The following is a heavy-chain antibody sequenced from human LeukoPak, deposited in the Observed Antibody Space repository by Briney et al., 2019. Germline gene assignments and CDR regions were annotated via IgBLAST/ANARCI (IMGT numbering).Heavy chain of an antibody. J-gene: IGHJ4*02. CDR3: AREGRPLNYYDSSGYHFDY. CDR2: ISAYNGNT. CDR1: GYTFTSYG. Sequence: ASVTVSCKASGYTFTSYGISWVRQAPGQGREWMGWISAYNGNTNYAQKLQGRVTMTTDTSTSTAYMELRSLRSDDTAVYYCAREGRPLNYYDSSGYHFDYWGQGTLVTVSS. V-gene: IGHV1-18*01. D-gene: IGHD3-22*01.